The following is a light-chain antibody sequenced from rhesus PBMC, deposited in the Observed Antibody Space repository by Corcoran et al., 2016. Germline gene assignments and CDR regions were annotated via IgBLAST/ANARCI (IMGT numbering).Light chain of an antibody. Sequence: EIVMTQSPATLSLSPGETATLSCRASESVGSYLACYQQKPGQAPKLLVHSAYFRATGIPDRFSGSGSRTEFTLTISSLEPEDVGVYHCKQYNDLLPTFGQGTKVEIK. V-gene: IGKV3-40*03. CDR3: KQYNDLLPT. CDR1: ESVGSY. CDR2: SAY. J-gene: IGKJ1*01.